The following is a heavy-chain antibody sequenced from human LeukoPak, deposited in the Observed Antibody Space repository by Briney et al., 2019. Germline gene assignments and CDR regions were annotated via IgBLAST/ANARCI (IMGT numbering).Heavy chain of an antibody. J-gene: IGHJ4*02. V-gene: IGHV4-59*08. D-gene: IGHD5-18*01. CDR2: IYYSGST. Sequence: SETLSLTCTVSGGSTSSYYWSWIWQPPGKGLEWIGYIYYSGSTNYNPSLKSRVTISVDTSKNQFSLKLSSVTAADTAVYYCARRPGGYSYGFPMYYFDYWGQGTLVTVSS. CDR3: ARRPGGYSYGFPMYYFDY. CDR1: GGSTSSYY.